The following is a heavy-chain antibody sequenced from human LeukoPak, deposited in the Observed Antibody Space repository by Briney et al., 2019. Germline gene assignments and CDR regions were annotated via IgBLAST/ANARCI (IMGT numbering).Heavy chain of an antibody. CDR2: ISSSSSTI. V-gene: IGHV3-48*01. CDR3: ARELPQTYYYDSSGYSVGAFDI. Sequence: GGSLRLSCAASGFTFSSYSMNWVRQAPGKGLEWVSYISSSSSTIYYADSVKGRFTISRDNAKNSLYLQMNSLRAEDTAVYYCARELPQTYYYDSSGYSVGAFDIWGQGTMVTVSS. D-gene: IGHD3-22*01. CDR1: GFTFSSYS. J-gene: IGHJ3*02.